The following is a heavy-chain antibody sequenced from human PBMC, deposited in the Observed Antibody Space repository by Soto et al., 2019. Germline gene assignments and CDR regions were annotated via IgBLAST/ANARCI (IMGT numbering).Heavy chain of an antibody. Sequence: SETLSLTCAVSGGSISSGSYSWTWVRQPPGKGLEWIGYIYQSGSTNYNPSFKTRVTISVDRSQNQFSLMLHSVTAADAAVYYCARGSVVRGLPYYYGMDVWGQGTTVTVSS. D-gene: IGHD3-10*01. CDR1: GGSISSGSYS. V-gene: IGHV4-30-2*01. J-gene: IGHJ6*02. CDR2: IYQSGST. CDR3: ARGSVVRGLPYYYGMDV.